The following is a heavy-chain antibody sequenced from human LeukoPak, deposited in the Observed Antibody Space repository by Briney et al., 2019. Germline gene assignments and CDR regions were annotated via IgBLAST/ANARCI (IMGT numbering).Heavy chain of an antibody. CDR3: AREYCTNGVCYHWYFDL. CDR1: GGSISSYY. V-gene: IGHV4-4*07. CDR2: IYTSGST. D-gene: IGHD2-8*01. Sequence: PSETLSLTCTVSGGSISSYYWSWIRQPAGKGLEWIGRIYTSGSTNYNASLKSRVTMLVDQEKNQFSLKLSSVTAADTAVYYCAREYCTNGVCYHWYFDLWGRGTLVTVTS. J-gene: IGHJ2*01.